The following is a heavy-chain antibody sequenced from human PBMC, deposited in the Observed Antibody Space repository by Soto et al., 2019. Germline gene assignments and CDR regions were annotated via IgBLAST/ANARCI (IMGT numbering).Heavy chain of an antibody. J-gene: IGHJ6*02. Sequence: SETLSLTCAVYGGSFSGYYWSWIRQPPGKGLEWIGEINRSGSTNYNPSLKSRVTISVDTSKNQFSLKLSSVTAADTAVYYCARAMSPYYYYYGMDVWGQGTTVTVSS. CDR3: ARAMSPYYYYYGMDV. CDR1: GGSFSGYY. V-gene: IGHV4-34*01. D-gene: IGHD3-10*02. CDR2: INRSGST.